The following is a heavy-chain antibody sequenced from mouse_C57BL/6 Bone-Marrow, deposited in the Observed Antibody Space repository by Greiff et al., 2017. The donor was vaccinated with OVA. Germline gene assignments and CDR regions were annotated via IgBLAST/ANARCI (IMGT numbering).Heavy chain of an antibody. CDR1: GFSLTSYG. J-gene: IGHJ3*01. V-gene: IGHV2-2*01. CDR2: IWSGGST. CDR3: ARGDYSNHY. D-gene: IGHD2-5*01. Sequence: VMLVESGPGLVQPSQSLSITCTVSGFSLTSYGVHWVRQSPGKGLEWLGVIWSGGSTDYNAAFISRLSISKDNSKSQVFFKMNSLQADDTAIYYCARGDYSNHYWGQGTLVTVSA.